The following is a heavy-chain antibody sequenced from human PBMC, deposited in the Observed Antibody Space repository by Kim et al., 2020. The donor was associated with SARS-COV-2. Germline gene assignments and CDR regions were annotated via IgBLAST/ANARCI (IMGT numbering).Heavy chain of an antibody. CDR2: IYPGDSDI. J-gene: IGHJ4*02. CDR3: AIRTGYYGSGGYNY. V-gene: IGHV5-51*01. CDR1: GYSFTTYR. Sequence: GESLKISCKGSGYSFTTYRIGWVRQMPGKGLEWMGIIYPGDSDIRYSPSFEGQVTISADKSISTAYVQWSSLKASDTAMYYCAIRTGYYGSGGYNYWGQGTLVTVSS. D-gene: IGHD3-22*01.